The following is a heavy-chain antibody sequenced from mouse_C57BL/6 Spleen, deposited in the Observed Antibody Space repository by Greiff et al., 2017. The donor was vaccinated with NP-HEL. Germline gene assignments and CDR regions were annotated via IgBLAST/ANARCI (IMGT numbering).Heavy chain of an antibody. CDR1: GYTFTSYW. D-gene: IGHD1-1*01. J-gene: IGHJ3*01. CDR2: IDPSDSYT. V-gene: IGHV1-59*01. Sequence: QVQLQQPGAELVRPGTSVKLSCKASGYTFTSYWMHWVKQRPGQGLEWIGVIDPSDSYTNYNQKFKGKATLTVDTSSSTAYMQLSSLTSEDSAVYYCARPLYYGSSPAWFAYWGQGTLVTVSA. CDR3: ARPLYYGSSPAWFAY.